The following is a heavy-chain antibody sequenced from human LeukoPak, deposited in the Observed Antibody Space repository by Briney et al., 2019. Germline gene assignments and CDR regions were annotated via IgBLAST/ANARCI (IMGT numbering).Heavy chain of an antibody. Sequence: GGSLRLSCTASGFTYGDYAMSWFRQAPGKGVEWVGFIRSKAYGGTTEYAASVKGRFTISRDDSKGIAYLQMNSLKTEDTAVYYCTRENHSSGWYIMDYWGQGTLVTVS. CDR3: TRENHSSGWYIMDY. CDR2: IRSKAYGGTT. D-gene: IGHD6-19*01. V-gene: IGHV3-49*03. CDR1: GFTYGDYA. J-gene: IGHJ4*02.